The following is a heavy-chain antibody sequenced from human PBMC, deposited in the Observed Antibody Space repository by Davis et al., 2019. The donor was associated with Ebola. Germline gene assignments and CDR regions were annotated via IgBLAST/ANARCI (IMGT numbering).Heavy chain of an antibody. CDR1: GLTFSRNW. J-gene: IGHJ6*04. V-gene: IGHV3-7*01. CDR2: IKQDGSEK. CDR3: ARDPGSSWYFMDV. Sequence: GESLKISCAGSGLTFSRNWMSWVRQAQGKGLEWVANIKQDGSEKYYVDSVKGRFTISRDNAKNSLYLQMNSLRAEDTAVYYCARDPGSSWYFMDVWGKGTTVAVSS. D-gene: IGHD6-13*01.